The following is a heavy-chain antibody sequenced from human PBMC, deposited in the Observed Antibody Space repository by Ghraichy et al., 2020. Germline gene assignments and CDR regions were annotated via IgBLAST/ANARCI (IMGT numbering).Heavy chain of an antibody. J-gene: IGHJ5*02. CDR2: IYYSGST. Sequence: SETLSLTCTVSGGSISSSSYYWGWIRQPPGKGLEWIGSIYYSGSTYYNPSLKSRVTISVDTSKNQFSLKLSSVTAADTAVYYCARQESGCLPEPWGQGTLLTVSS. V-gene: IGHV4-39*01. CDR3: ARQESGCLPEP. D-gene: IGHD1-14*01. CDR1: GGSISSSSYY.